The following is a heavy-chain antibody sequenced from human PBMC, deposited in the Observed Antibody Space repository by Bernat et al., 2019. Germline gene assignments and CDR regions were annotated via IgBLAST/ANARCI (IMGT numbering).Heavy chain of an antibody. CDR1: AFTFSNYW. D-gene: IGHD1-7*01. Sequence: EVQLVESGGGLVQPGGSLRLSCAASAFTFSNYWMGWVRQAPGKGLEWVANINQDGSERNYVDSVKGRFTISRDNAKNSLYLQMNSLRVEDTAMYYCAREMWTGTTDFDYWGQGTLVPVSS. CDR3: AREMWTGTTDFDY. CDR2: INQDGSER. J-gene: IGHJ4*02. V-gene: IGHV3-7*03.